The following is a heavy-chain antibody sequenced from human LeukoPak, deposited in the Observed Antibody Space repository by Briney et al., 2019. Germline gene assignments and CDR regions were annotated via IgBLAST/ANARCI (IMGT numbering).Heavy chain of an antibody. D-gene: IGHD6-19*01. Sequence: RTGGSLRLSCAASGFTFSSYAMTWVRQAPGKGLEWVSAISGSGGSTYYAASVKGRLTISRDNSNNTLYLQMNSLRAEDTAVYYCAKERYSSGWYSDYWGQGTLVTVSS. V-gene: IGHV3-23*01. J-gene: IGHJ4*02. CDR1: GFTFSSYA. CDR2: ISGSGGST. CDR3: AKERYSSGWYSDY.